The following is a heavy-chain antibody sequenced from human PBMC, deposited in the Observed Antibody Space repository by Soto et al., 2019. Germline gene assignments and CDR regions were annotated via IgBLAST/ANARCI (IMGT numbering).Heavy chain of an antibody. V-gene: IGHV1-3*01. J-gene: IGHJ4*02. D-gene: IGHD5-12*01. CDR3: ARGKIVATIYIAVAGPFDY. Sequence: ASVKVSCKASGYTFTSYAMHWVRQAPGQRLEWMGWINAGNGNTKYSQKFQGRVTITRDTSASTAYMELSSLRSEDTAVYYCARGKIVATIYIAVAGPFDYWGQGTLVPSPQ. CDR2: INAGNGNT. CDR1: GYTFTSYA.